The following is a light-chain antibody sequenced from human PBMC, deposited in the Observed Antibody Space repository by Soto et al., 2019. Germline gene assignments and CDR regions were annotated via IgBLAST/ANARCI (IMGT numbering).Light chain of an antibody. Sequence: QSALTQPASVSGSPGQSITISCTGTRHNVGGYNYVSWYQQHPGKGPKLIIFEVSNRPSGISDRFSGSKSGNTAALTISGLQADDESHYYCSSYTSRSTLVFGGGTKLTVL. CDR3: SSYTSRSTLV. CDR2: EVS. V-gene: IGLV2-14*01. CDR1: RHNVGGYNY. J-gene: IGLJ2*01.